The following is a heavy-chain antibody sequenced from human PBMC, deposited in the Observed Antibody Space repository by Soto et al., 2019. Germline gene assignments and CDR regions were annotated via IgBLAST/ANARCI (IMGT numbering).Heavy chain of an antibody. CDR2: INTYNGNT. CDR1: GYTFTRYG. D-gene: IGHD4-17*01. J-gene: IGHJ4*02. Sequence: ASVKVSCKASGYTFTRYGIGWARQAPGQGLEWMGWINTYNGNTNYAQKLQGRVTMTTDTSTSTAYMELRSLRSDDTAVYYCARDLHGDPYYWGQGTLVTVSS. V-gene: IGHV1-18*01. CDR3: ARDLHGDPYY.